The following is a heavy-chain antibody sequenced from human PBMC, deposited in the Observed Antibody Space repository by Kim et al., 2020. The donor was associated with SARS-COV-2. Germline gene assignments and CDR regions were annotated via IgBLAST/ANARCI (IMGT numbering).Heavy chain of an antibody. CDR2: IYYSGST. D-gene: IGHD3-10*01. CDR3: ARQDNSGTYSGSSWYFDL. J-gene: IGHJ2*01. Sequence: SETLSLTCTVSGGSISSSTYYWGWVRQPPGKGLEWIGTIYYSGSTYYNPSLKSRLTISVDTPKNQFSLKLTSVTAADTAVYYCARQDNSGTYSGSSWYFDLWGRGTLVTVSS. V-gene: IGHV4-39*01. CDR1: GGSISSSTYY.